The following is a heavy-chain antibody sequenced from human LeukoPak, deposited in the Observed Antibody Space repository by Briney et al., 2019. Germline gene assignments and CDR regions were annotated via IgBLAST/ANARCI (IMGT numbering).Heavy chain of an antibody. CDR3: ARDTHSDAFDI. CDR2: INHSGST. D-gene: IGHD2-15*01. J-gene: IGHJ3*02. CDR1: GYSISSGYY. V-gene: IGHV4-38-2*02. Sequence: SETLSLTCTVSGYSISSGYYWNWIRQPPGKGLEWIGEINHSGSTKYNPTLKSRVTISVDKSKNQFSLKLSSVTAADTAVYYCARDTHSDAFDIWGQGTMVTVSS.